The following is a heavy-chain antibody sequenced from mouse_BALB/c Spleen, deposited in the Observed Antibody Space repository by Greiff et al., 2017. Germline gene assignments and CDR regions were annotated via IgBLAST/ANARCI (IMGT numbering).Heavy chain of an antibody. V-gene: IGHV1-9*01. CDR2: ILPGSGST. J-gene: IGHJ1*01. Sequence: VQLQQSGAELMKPGASVKISCKATGYTFSSYWIEWVKQRPGHGLEWIGEILPGSGSTNYNEKFKGKATFTADTSSNTAYMQLSSLTSEDSAVYYCARRGYGSSFYWYFDVWGAGTTVTVSS. CDR1: GYTFSSYW. CDR3: ARRGYGSSFYWYFDV. D-gene: IGHD1-1*01.